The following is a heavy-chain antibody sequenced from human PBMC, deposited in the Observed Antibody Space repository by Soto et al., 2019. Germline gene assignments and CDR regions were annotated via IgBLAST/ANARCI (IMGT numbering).Heavy chain of an antibody. J-gene: IGHJ4*02. CDR1: GLTLSTSS. CDR3: GKLASGGYYTVAR. Sequence: EVQLVESGGMLVQPGGSLRLSCAASGLTLSTSSMNWVRQAPGKGLEWISYIRRHTSVTTYADSVKGRFTISRDSAKNSQYRPMDSLRGEDTAVYFCGKLASGGYYTVARWGQGTLVTVSS. D-gene: IGHD3-22*01. V-gene: IGHV3-48*01. CDR2: IRRHTSVT.